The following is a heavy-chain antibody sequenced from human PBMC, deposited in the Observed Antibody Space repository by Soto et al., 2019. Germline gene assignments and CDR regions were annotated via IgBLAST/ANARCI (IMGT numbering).Heavy chain of an antibody. Sequence: QVQLQESGPGLVEPSQTLSLTCTVSGDSISNGYYTWSWIRQPPGKDLEWIGHIYNSVNTYSNPSLKCRVTISADTSKNQFSLKLSSLTAADTAVYYCARGPSGDKVDYWVQGTLVTVSS. CDR2: IYNSVNT. V-gene: IGHV4-30-4*01. J-gene: IGHJ4*02. D-gene: IGHD3-10*01. CDR3: ARGPSGDKVDY. CDR1: GDSISNGYYT.